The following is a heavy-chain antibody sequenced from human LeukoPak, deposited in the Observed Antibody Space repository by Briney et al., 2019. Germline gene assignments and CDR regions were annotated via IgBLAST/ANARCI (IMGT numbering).Heavy chain of an antibody. D-gene: IGHD3-16*01. V-gene: IGHV4-59*03. J-gene: IGHJ6*02. CDR2: IHYSGST. Sequence: SETLSLTCAVSGGSISGFYWTWIRQPPGKGLEFIGQIHYSGSTDYNPSLKSRITMSVDTSKNQFFLSLNSVPAADTAVYYCAKFGLYYNMDVWGQGTTVTVSS. CDR3: AKFGLYYNMDV. CDR1: GGSISGFY.